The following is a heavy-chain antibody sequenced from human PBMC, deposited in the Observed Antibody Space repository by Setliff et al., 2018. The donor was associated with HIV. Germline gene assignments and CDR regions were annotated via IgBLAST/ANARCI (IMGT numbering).Heavy chain of an antibody. V-gene: IGHV4-38-2*02. Sequence: SETLSLTCTVSGYSIGSSYNWGWIRQSPGKGLEWIANIYHTGRAFYNPSLQSRVTISVDTSKNQFSLNLTSVTAADTAVYFCATADYIYGRNIFDYWGQGTLVTVS. CDR2: IYHTGRA. D-gene: IGHD5-18*01. CDR3: ATADYIYGRNIFDY. J-gene: IGHJ4*02. CDR1: GYSIGSSYN.